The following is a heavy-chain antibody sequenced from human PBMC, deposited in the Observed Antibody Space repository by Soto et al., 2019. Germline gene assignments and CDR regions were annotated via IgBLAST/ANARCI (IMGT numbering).Heavy chain of an antibody. V-gene: IGHV3-30*18. D-gene: IGHD2-15*01. CDR3: AKDNCSGGSCYSSFDY. CDR2: ISYDGSNK. Sequence: PGGSLRLSCAASGFTFSSYGMHWVRQAPGKGLEWVAVISYDGSNKYYADSVKGRFTISGDNSKNTLYLQMNSLRAEDTAVYYCAKDNCSGGSCYSSFDYWGQGTLVTVSS. J-gene: IGHJ4*02. CDR1: GFTFSSYG.